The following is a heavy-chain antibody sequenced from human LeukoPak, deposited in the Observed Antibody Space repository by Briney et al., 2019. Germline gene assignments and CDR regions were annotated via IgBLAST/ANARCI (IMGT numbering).Heavy chain of an antibody. J-gene: IGHJ4*02. Sequence: GGSLRLSCAASGFTFSPYPMNWVRQAPGKGLEWVSYISGGSDTIHYADSVKGRFTISRDNAKNSLYLQMNSLRAEDTAVYYCARDLGRDRYFNSWGQGTLVTVSS. CDR1: GFTFSPYP. CDR2: ISGGSDTI. D-gene: IGHD5-24*01. V-gene: IGHV3-48*04. CDR3: ARDLGRDRYFNS.